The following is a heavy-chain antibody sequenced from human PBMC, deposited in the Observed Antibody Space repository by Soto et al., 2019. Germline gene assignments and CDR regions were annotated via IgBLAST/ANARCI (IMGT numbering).Heavy chain of an antibody. Sequence: QVQLQQWGAGLLKPSETLSLTCAVYGGSFSGYYWSWIRQPPGKGLEWIGEINHSGSTNYNPSLKSRXXXXXXXXXXXXXXXXXXXXXXXXXXXXXXXXXXXXXXXXXXWFDPWGQGTLVTVSS. CDR1: GGSFSGYY. CDR3: XXXXXXXXXXXXXWFDP. V-gene: IGHV4-34*01. CDR2: INHSGST. J-gene: IGHJ5*02.